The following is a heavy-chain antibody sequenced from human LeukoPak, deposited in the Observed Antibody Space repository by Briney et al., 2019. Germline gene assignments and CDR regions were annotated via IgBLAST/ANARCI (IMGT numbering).Heavy chain of an antibody. D-gene: IGHD6-6*01. CDR2: INHSGST. CDR1: GGSFSGYY. CDR3: ATDSSSHRRAYYYYCMDV. V-gene: IGHV4-34*01. Sequence: SETLSLTCAVYGGSFSGYYWSWIRQPPGKGLEWIGEINHSGSTNYNPSLKSRVTISVDTSKNQFSLKLSSVTAADTAVYYCATDSSSHRRAYYYYCMDVWGKGTTVTVSS. J-gene: IGHJ6*03.